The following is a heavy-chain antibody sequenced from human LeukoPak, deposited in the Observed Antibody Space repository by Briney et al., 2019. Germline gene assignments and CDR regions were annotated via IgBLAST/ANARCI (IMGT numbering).Heavy chain of an antibody. Sequence: SETLSLTCTVSGGSISSYYWSWIRQPPGKGLEWLGYIYYSGSTNYNPSLKSRVTISVDTSKNQFSLKLSSVTAADTAVYYCARAWRYCSGGSCHPTYFDYWGQGTLVTVSS. J-gene: IGHJ4*02. D-gene: IGHD2-15*01. CDR2: IYYSGST. CDR1: GGSISSYY. V-gene: IGHV4-59*01. CDR3: ARAWRYCSGGSCHPTYFDY.